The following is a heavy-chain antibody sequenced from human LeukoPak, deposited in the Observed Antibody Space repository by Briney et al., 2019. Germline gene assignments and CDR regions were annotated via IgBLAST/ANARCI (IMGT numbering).Heavy chain of an antibody. CDR1: GFTFSSYT. J-gene: IGHJ5*02. V-gene: IGHV3-30*18. CDR2: ISFDGSNK. Sequence: PGGSLRLSCAASGFTFSSYTMHWVRQAPGKGLEWEAVISFDGSNKYYADSVKGRFTISRDSSKNTLFPQMNSLRAEDTAVYYCAKTGNYHHNWFDPWGQGTLVTVSS. CDR3: AKTGNYHHNWFDP. D-gene: IGHD3-10*01.